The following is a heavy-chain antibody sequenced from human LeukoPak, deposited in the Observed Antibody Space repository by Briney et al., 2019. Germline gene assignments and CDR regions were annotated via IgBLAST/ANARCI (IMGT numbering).Heavy chain of an antibody. D-gene: IGHD3-22*01. V-gene: IGHV4-59*11. CDR3: ANLHYVSSGSNFDY. CDR2: IHYSGTT. J-gene: IGHJ4*02. Sequence: SETLSLTCTVSADSISSRYCSWIRQPPGKGLEWIGYIHYSGTTNYSPSLKSRVTISVDTSKKQFSLKLKSVTAADTAVYYCANLHYVSSGSNFDYWGQGTLATVSS. CDR1: ADSISSRY.